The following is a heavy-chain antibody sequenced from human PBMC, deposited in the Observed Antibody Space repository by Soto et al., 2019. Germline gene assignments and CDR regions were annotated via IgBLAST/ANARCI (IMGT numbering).Heavy chain of an antibody. CDR3: AREYCTNDVCYTDRPFDY. J-gene: IGHJ4*02. CDR1: GGSFSGYY. V-gene: IGHV4-34*01. Sequence: SETLSLTCAVYGGSFSGYYWSWIRQPPGKGLEWIGEINHSGSTNYNPSLKSRVTISVDTSKNQFSLKLSSVTAADTALYYCAREYCTNDVCYTDRPFDYWGQGTLVTVSS. CDR2: INHSGST. D-gene: IGHD2-8*01.